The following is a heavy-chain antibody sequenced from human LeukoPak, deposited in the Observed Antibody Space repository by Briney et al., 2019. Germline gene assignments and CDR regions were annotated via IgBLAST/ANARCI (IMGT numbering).Heavy chain of an antibody. Sequence: GGSLRLSCAASAFTFSDYWMTWVRQAPGTGLERVAHINKDGSETYYVDSVRGRFTISRDNAKNSVYLQMNSLRDDDTAVYYCTREEWLLRGGFDYWGQGTLVTVSS. J-gene: IGHJ4*02. CDR1: AFTFSDYW. D-gene: IGHD3-3*01. CDR3: TREEWLLRGGFDY. V-gene: IGHV3-7*01. CDR2: INKDGSET.